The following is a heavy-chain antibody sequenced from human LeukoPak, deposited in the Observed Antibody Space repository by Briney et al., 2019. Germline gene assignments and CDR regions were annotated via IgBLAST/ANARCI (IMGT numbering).Heavy chain of an antibody. CDR2: ISSSSSTI. CDR3: ASLGYSYGKGAFDY. CDR1: GFTFSSYS. Sequence: GGSLRLSCAASGFTFSSYSMNWVRQAPGKGLEWVSYISSSSSTIYYADSVKGRFTISRDNAKNSLYLQMNSLRAEDTAVYYCASLGYSYGKGAFDYWGQGTLVTVSS. D-gene: IGHD5-18*01. J-gene: IGHJ4*02. V-gene: IGHV3-48*01.